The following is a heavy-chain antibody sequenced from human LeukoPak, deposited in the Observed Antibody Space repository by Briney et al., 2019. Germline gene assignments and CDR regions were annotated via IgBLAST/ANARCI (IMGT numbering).Heavy chain of an antibody. J-gene: IGHJ4*02. V-gene: IGHV4-39*07. CDR1: GGSISSSGYY. D-gene: IGHD5-24*01. CDR3: AREASARDGSLGRPFDY. CDR2: INHSGST. Sequence: SETLSLTCTVSGGSISSSGYYWSWIRQPPGKGLEWIGEINHSGSTNYNPSLKSRVTISVDTSKNQFSLKLSSVTAADTAVYYCAREASARDGSLGRPFDYWGQGTLVTVSS.